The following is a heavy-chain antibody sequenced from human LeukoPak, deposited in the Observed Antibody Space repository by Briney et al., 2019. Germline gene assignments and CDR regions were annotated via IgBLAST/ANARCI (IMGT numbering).Heavy chain of an antibody. D-gene: IGHD5-18*01. CDR1: GGFISSYY. CDR2: IYYSGST. CDR3: ARDGQYSYGSAYFDY. J-gene: IGHJ4*02. Sequence: SETLSLTCTVSGGFISSYYWSWIRQPPGKGLEWIGYIYYSGSTNYNPSLKSRVTISVDTSKNQFSLKLSSVTAADTAVYYCARDGQYSYGSAYFDYWGQGTLVTVSS. V-gene: IGHV4-59*01.